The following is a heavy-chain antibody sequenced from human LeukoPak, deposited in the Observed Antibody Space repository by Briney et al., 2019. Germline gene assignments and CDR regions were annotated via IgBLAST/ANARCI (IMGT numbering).Heavy chain of an antibody. CDR3: AGGAVRGAISVWFDP. CDR1: GFTFSSYS. Sequence: GGSPRLSCAASGFTFSSYSMNWVRQAPGKGLEWVSSISSSSSYIYYADSVKGRFTISRDNAKNSLYLQMNSLRAEDTAVYYCAGGAVRGAISVWFDPWGQGTLVTVSS. CDR2: ISSSSSYI. J-gene: IGHJ5*02. V-gene: IGHV3-21*01. D-gene: IGHD3-10*01.